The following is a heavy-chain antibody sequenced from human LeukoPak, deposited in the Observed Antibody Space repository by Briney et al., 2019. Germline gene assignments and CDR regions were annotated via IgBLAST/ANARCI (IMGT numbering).Heavy chain of an antibody. CDR3: ARAGVWYYDSSGSPLDY. D-gene: IGHD3-22*01. CDR2: ISAYNGNT. J-gene: IGHJ4*02. V-gene: IGHV1-18*01. Sequence: ASVKVSCKASGYTFTSYGISWVRQAPGQGLEWMGWISAYNGNTNYAQKLQGRVTMTTDTSTSTAYMELRSLRSDDTAVYYCARAGVWYYDSSGSPLDYWGQGTLGTVSS. CDR1: GYTFTSYG.